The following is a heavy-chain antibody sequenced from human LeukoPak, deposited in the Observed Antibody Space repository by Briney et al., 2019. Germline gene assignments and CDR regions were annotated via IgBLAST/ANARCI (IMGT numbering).Heavy chain of an antibody. Sequence: ASVKVSCKASGYTFVSYDINWVRQATGQGLEWMGWMNPNSGNRGYAQKFQGRVTIIRNTSISTAYMELSSLTSEDTAVYYCARATGGAAAGYHMDVWGKGTTVTIS. D-gene: IGHD6-13*01. J-gene: IGHJ6*03. CDR3: ARATGGAAAGYHMDV. CDR1: GYTFVSYD. V-gene: IGHV1-8*01. CDR2: MNPNSGNR.